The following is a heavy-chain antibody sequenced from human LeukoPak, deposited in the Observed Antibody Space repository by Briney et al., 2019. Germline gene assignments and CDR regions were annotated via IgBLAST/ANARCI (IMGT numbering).Heavy chain of an antibody. J-gene: IGHJ4*02. D-gene: IGHD3-3*01. CDR1: GFTFSFYT. CDR2: IGGRTTSI. V-gene: IGHV3-21*01. Sequence: GGSLRLSCSASGFTFSFYTMNWVRQPPGKGLEWVSSIGGRTTSISHAHSVEGRFTISRDNAKNSLFLQMNSLRAEDTAVYYCARDFDYDFWRGYPYFDLWGQGTLVTVSS. CDR3: ARDFDYDFWRGYPYFDL.